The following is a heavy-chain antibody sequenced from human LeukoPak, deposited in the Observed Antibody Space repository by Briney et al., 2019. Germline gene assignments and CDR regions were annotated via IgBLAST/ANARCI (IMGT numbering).Heavy chain of an antibody. CDR3: AKARTGPFDY. V-gene: IGHV3-9*01. CDR1: GFTFDDYA. J-gene: IGHJ4*02. D-gene: IGHD1-1*01. CDR2: ISWNSGSI. Sequence: PGRSLRLSCAASGFTFDDYAMHWVRQAPGKGLEWVSGISWNSGSIGYADPVKGRFTISRDNAKNSLYLQMNSLRAEDTALYYCAKARTGPFDYWGQGTLVTVSP.